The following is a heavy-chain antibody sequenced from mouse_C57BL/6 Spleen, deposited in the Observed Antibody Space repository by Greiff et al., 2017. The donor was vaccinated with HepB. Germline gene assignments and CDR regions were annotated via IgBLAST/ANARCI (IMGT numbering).Heavy chain of an antibody. V-gene: IGHV1-19*01. D-gene: IGHD1-1*01. Sequence: EVQLQQSGPVLVKPGASVKMSCKASGYTFTDYYMNWVKQSHGKSLEWIGVINPYNGGTSYNQKFKGKATLTVDKSSSTAYMELNSLTSEDSAVYYCARGHYHYYGSRSYAMDYWGQGTSVTVSS. CDR3: ARGHYHYYGSRSYAMDY. J-gene: IGHJ4*01. CDR1: GYTFTDYY. CDR2: INPYNGGT.